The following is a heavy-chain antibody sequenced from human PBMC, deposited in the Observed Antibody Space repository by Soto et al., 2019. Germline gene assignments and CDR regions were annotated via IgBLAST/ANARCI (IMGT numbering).Heavy chain of an antibody. CDR1: GDTLSIYG. CDR2: IIPLFGTA. V-gene: IGHV1-69*06. Sequence: SVKVSCKASGDTLSIYGINCVLQSPGQGLEWMGGIIPLFGTANYAQKFQGRVIITADNSRSTVYMELTSLSFEDTAVYYCARRVVVKGMDVWGQGTTVTVSS. D-gene: IGHD2-15*01. CDR3: ARRVVVKGMDV. J-gene: IGHJ6*02.